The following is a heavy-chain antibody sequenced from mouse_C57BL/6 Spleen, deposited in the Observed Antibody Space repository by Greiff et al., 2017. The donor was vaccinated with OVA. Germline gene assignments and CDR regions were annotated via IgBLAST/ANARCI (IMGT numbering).Heavy chain of an antibody. V-gene: IGHV1-80*01. CDR2: IYPGDGDT. J-gene: IGHJ2*01. D-gene: IGHD1-1*01. Sequence: VQVVESGAELVKPGASVKISCKASGYAFSSYWMNWVKQRPGKGLEWIGQIYPGDGDTNYNGKFKGKATLTADKSSSTAYMQLSSLTSEDSAVYFCASGYYYGSSYSEFDYWGQGTTLTVSS. CDR1: GYAFSSYW. CDR3: ASGYYYGSSYSEFDY.